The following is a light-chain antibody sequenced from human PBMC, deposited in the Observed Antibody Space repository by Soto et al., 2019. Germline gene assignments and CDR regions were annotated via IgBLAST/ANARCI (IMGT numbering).Light chain of an antibody. CDR1: SSDVGGYDF. CDR3: NSYTGSGIV. CDR2: DVS. V-gene: IGLV2-11*01. Sequence: QSALTQPRSVSGSPGQSVTISCTGTSSDVGGYDFVSWYQQHPGKAPKLMISDVSKRPSGVPDRFSGSKSGNTASLTISGLQAEDEADYYCNSYTGSGIVFGTGTKVTVL. J-gene: IGLJ1*01.